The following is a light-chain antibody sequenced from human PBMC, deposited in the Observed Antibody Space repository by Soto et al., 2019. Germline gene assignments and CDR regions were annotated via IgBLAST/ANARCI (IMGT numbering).Light chain of an antibody. CDR3: CSYAGSDFYV. CDR2: DVT. CDR1: SSDVGGYNY. J-gene: IGLJ1*01. Sequence: QSALTQPRSVSGSPGQSVTISCTGTSSDVGGYNYVSWYQQHPGKAPKLMIYDVTKRPLGVPDRLSGSKSGNTASLIISGLRAEDEADYYCCSYAGSDFYVFGTGTKLTVL. V-gene: IGLV2-11*01.